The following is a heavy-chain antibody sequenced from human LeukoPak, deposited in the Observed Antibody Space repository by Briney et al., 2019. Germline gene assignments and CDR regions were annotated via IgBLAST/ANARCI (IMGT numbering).Heavy chain of an antibody. J-gene: IGHJ4*02. V-gene: IGHV1-18*01. CDR3: ARRYCSGGSCYADY. Sequence: GASVKVSCKASGYTFTSYGISWVRQAPGQGLEWMGWISAYNGNTNYAQKLQGRVTMTTDTSTSIAYMELRSLRSDGTAVYYCARRYCSGGSCYADYWGQGTLVTVSS. CDR2: ISAYNGNT. D-gene: IGHD2-15*01. CDR1: GYTFTSYG.